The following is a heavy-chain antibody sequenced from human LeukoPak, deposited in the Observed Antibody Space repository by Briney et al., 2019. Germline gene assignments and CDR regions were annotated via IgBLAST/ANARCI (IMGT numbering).Heavy chain of an antibody. V-gene: IGHV3-9*01. CDR2: ISYSGATI. Sequence: GGSLRLSCAASGFTFDEYAMHWVRQAPGKGLEWVSGISYSGATIGYVDSVKGRFIISRDNAKNSLYLQMNSLRAEDTALYFCAKDRGGGSQLGDAFDVWGQGTMVSVSS. CDR3: AKDRGGGSQLGDAFDV. D-gene: IGHD2-15*01. CDR1: GFTFDEYA. J-gene: IGHJ3*01.